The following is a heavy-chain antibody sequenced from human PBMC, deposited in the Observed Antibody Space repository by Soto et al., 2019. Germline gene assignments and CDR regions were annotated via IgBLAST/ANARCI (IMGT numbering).Heavy chain of an antibody. CDR2: ISYDGSNK. D-gene: IGHD3-3*01. V-gene: IGHV3-30*18. CDR1: GFTFSSYG. Sequence: GGSLRLSCAASGFTFSSYGMHWVRQAPGKGLEWVAVISYDGSNKYYTDSVKGRFTISRDNSKNTLYLQMNSLRAEDTAVYYCAKDLQFLEWFFILDVWGQGATVTVSS. CDR3: AKDLQFLEWFFILDV. J-gene: IGHJ6*02.